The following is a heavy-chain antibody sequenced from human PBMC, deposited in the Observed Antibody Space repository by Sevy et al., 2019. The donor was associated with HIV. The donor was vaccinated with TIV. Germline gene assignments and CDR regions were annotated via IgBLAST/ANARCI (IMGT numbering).Heavy chain of an antibody. CDR3: TTDSKKRALSALVDY. J-gene: IGHJ4*02. V-gene: IGHV3-15*01. CDR1: GFTFSNAW. Sequence: GGSLRLSCAASGFTFSNAWMSWVRQAPGKGLEWVGRIKSNTDGGTTDYAAPVKGRFTISIDDSKNPLYLQMNSLKTQETAIYYCTTDSKKRALSALVDYWGQATLVTVSS. D-gene: IGHD2-21*01. CDR2: IKSNTDGGTT.